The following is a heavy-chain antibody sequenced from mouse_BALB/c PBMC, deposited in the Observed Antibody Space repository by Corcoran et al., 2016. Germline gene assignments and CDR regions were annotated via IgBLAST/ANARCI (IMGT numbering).Heavy chain of an antibody. CDR3: AREPYAMDY. Sequence: QIQLVQSGPELKKPGETVKISCKASGYTFTNYGMNWVKQAPGKGLKWMGWINTYTGEPTYADDFKGRFAFSLETSANTAYLQINNLKNEYTATYFCAREPYAMDYWGQGTSVTVSS. CDR1: GYTFTNYG. CDR2: INTYTGEP. V-gene: IGHV9-3-1*01. J-gene: IGHJ4*01.